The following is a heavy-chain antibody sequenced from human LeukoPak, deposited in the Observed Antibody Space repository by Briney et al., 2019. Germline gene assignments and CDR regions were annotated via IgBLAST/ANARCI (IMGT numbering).Heavy chain of an antibody. V-gene: IGHV3-9*01. J-gene: IGHJ4*02. CDR1: GFTFDDYA. Sequence: GGSLRLSCAASGFTFDDYAMHWVRQAPGKGLEWVSGISWNSGSIGYADSVKGRFTISRDNAKNSLYLQMNSLRAEDTALYYCAKDMRWGSYSSSWGGLDYWGQGTLVTVSS. CDR3: AKDMRWGSYSSSWGGLDY. D-gene: IGHD6-13*01. CDR2: ISWNSGSI.